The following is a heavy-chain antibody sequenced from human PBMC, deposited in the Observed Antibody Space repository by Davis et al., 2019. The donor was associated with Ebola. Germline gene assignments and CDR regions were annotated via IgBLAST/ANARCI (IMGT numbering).Heavy chain of an antibody. CDR3: ARVRFPYGMDV. Sequence: ASVKVSCKASGYTFSGYYIHWVRQAPGQGLEWMGWISAYNGNTNYAQKLQGRVTMTTDTSTSTAYMELRSLRSDDTAVYYCARVRFPYGMDVWGQGTTVTVSS. D-gene: IGHD3-16*01. J-gene: IGHJ6*02. V-gene: IGHV1-18*04. CDR2: ISAYNGNT. CDR1: GYTFSGYY.